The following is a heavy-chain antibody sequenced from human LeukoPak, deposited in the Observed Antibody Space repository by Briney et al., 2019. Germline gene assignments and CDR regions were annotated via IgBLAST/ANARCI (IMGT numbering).Heavy chain of an antibody. CDR3: ARPYSAYDYSAAI. D-gene: IGHD5-12*01. V-gene: IGHV3-21*06. J-gene: IGHJ4*02. CDR1: GFSFSSNS. Sequence: GGSLRLSRAASGFSFSSNSMYWGRQGPRKGLEWVSYITSGSNDIQYAESVKGRFTISSDNTKNSLHVQMNSVRAEDTDMYYCARPYSAYDYSAAIWGQGTLVTVSS. CDR2: ITSGSNDI.